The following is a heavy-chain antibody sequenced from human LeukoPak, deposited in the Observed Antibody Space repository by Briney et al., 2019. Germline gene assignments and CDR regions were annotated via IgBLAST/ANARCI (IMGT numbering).Heavy chain of an antibody. CDR3: ARDTYYYGSGIGELDY. D-gene: IGHD3-10*01. CDR2: IIPIFGTA. Sequence: SVKVSCKASGGTFSSYAISWLRQAPGQGLEWMGRIIPIFGTANYAQKFQGRVTITTDESTSTAYMELSSLRSEDTAVYYFARDTYYYGSGIGELDYWGQGTLVTVSS. J-gene: IGHJ4*02. CDR1: GGTFSSYA. V-gene: IGHV1-69*05.